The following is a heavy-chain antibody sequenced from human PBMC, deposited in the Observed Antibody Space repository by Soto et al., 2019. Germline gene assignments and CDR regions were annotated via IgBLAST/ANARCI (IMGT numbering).Heavy chain of an antibody. J-gene: IGHJ6*02. V-gene: IGHV3-21*01. CDR2: ISSTTNYI. Sequence: GGALRLSCAASGFPFTRYSLNRVRPAPGEGVEWVSSISSTTNYIYYADSVKGRFTISRDNSKNTLYLQMNSLRAEDTAVYYCARDSTTAYSSSSSDYYYYGMDVWGQGTTVTVSS. D-gene: IGHD6-6*01. CDR1: GFPFTRYS. CDR3: ARDSTTAYSSSSSDYYYYGMDV.